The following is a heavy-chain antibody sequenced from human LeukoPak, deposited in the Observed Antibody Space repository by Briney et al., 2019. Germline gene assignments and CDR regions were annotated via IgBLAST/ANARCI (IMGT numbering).Heavy chain of an antibody. CDR2: IIPIFGTA. V-gene: IGHV1-69*05. D-gene: IGHD7-27*01. CDR3: ARDPGTGDAFDI. Sequence: SVKVSCKASGGTFSSYAFSWVRQAPGQGLEWMGRIIPIFGTANYAQKFQGRVTITTDESTSTAYMELSSLRSEDTAVYYCARDPGTGDAFDIWGQGTMVTVSS. J-gene: IGHJ3*02. CDR1: GGTFSSYA.